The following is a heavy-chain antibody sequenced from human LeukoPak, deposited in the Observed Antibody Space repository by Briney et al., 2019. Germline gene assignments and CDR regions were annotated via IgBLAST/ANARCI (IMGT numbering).Heavy chain of an antibody. V-gene: IGHV1-2*02. CDR2: IKPNSGGT. Sequence: ASVKVSCKASGYSFADYYMHWVRQAPGQGLEWMGWIKPNSGGTRSAQKFQGRVTMTRDTSISTAYMELSSLRYDDTAVYYCATNILVRDIINWFDPWGQGTLVPVSS. CDR1: GYSFADYY. CDR3: ATNILVRDIINWFDP. J-gene: IGHJ5*02. D-gene: IGHD3-10*01.